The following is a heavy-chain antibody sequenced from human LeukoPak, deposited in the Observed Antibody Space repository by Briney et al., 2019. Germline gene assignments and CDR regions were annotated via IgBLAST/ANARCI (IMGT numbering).Heavy chain of an antibody. CDR2: ITTTFYT. CDR1: GFTFSSYS. D-gene: IGHD7-27*01. CDR3: AKDRANWGSISWIDY. V-gene: IGHV3-21*04. J-gene: IGHJ4*02. Sequence: GGSLRLSCAASGFTFSSYSFNWVRQVPGKGLEWVSSITTTFYTYYADSVKGRFTISRDNSKNTLYLQMNSLRAEDTAVYYCAKDRANWGSISWIDYWGQGTLVTVSS.